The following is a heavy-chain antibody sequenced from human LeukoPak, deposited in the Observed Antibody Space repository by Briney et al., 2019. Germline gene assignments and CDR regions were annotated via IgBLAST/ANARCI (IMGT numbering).Heavy chain of an antibody. V-gene: IGHV3-21*01. CDR2: ISSSSSYI. CDR3: ARVPGYSSSWYISYYYYYYMDV. J-gene: IGHJ6*03. CDR1: GFTFSSYS. D-gene: IGHD6-13*01. Sequence: PGGSLRLSCAASGFTFSSYSMNWVRQAPGKGLGWVSSISSSSSYIYYADSVKGRFTISRDNAKNSLYLQMNSLRAEDTAVYYCARVPGYSSSWYISYYYYYYMDVWGKGTTVTVSS.